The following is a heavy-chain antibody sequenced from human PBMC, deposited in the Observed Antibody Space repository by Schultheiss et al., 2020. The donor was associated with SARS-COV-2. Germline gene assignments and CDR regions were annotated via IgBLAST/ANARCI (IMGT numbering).Heavy chain of an antibody. V-gene: IGHV1-2*04. CDR3: ARVWSGYQNYYYYYGMDV. J-gene: IGHJ6*02. CDR1: GYTFTGYY. Sequence: ASVKVSCKASGYTFTGYYMHWVRQAPGQGLEWMGWINPNSGGTNYAQKFQGWVTMTRDTSASSAYMELSSLRSEDTAVYYCARVWSGYQNYYYYYGMDVWGQGTTVTVSS. CDR2: INPNSGGT. D-gene: IGHD3-3*01.